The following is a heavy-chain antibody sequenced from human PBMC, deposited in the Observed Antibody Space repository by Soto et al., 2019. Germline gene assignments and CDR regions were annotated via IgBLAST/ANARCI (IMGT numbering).Heavy chain of an antibody. CDR3: ARIQLRYDPLEI. CDR2: ISSSSSYI. J-gene: IGHJ3*02. D-gene: IGHD5-12*01. CDR1: GFTFSSYS. V-gene: IGHV3-21*01. Sequence: PGGSLRISCAASGFTFSSYSMNWVRQAPGKGLEWVSSISSSSSYIYYADSVKGRFTISRDNAKNSLYLQMNSLRAEDTAVYYCARIQLRYDPLEIWGQGTMVT.